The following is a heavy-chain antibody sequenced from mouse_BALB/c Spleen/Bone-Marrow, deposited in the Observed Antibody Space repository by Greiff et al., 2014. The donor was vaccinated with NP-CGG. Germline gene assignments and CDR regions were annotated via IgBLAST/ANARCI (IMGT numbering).Heavy chain of an antibody. CDR2: IWAGGST. CDR3: AREATMITWFAY. J-gene: IGHJ3*01. CDR1: GFSLTSYG. Sequence: VMLVESGPGLVAPSQRLSITCTVSGFSLTSYGVHWVRQPPGKGLEWLGVIWAGGSTNYNSALMSRLSISKDNSKSQVFLKMNSLQTDDTAMYYCAREATMITWFAYWGQGTLVTVSA. D-gene: IGHD2-4*01. V-gene: IGHV2-9*02.